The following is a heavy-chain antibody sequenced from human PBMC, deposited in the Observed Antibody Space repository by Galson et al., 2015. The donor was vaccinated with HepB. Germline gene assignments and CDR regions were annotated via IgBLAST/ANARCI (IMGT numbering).Heavy chain of an antibody. CDR2: INHSGGST. D-gene: IGHD3-10*01. Sequence: SVKVSCKASGYTFTSYYMHWVRQAPGQGLEWRGIINHSGGSTSYAQKLQGRVTMTRDTSTSTVYMELSILRSEDTAVYYGARDLVLWFGDQNRYYYCGKDVWGQGTTVTVAS. CDR1: GYTFTSYY. J-gene: IGHJ6*02. V-gene: IGHV1-46*03. CDR3: ARDLVLWFGDQNRYYYCGKDV.